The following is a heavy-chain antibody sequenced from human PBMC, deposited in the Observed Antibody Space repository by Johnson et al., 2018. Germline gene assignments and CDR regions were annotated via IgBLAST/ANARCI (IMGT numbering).Heavy chain of an antibody. V-gene: IGHV3-48*02. Sequence: VQLVQSGGGLVQPGGSLRLSCAASGFTFSSYSMNWVRQAPGKGLEWVSYISSSSSTIYYAASVKGRFTISRDNAKNSLYLQMNSLRDEDTAVYYCARDTSGSYLGYFQHWGQGTLVTVSS. CDR3: ARDTSGSYLGYFQH. CDR2: ISSSSSTI. D-gene: IGHD1-26*01. J-gene: IGHJ1*01. CDR1: GFTFSSYS.